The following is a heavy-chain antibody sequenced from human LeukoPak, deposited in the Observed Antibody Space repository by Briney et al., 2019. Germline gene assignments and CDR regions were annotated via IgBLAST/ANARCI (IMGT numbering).Heavy chain of an antibody. CDR2: ISGSGGST. V-gene: IGHV3-23*01. Sequence: GGSLRLTCAASGFTFSSYAMSWVRQAPGKGLEWVSAISGSGGSTYYADSVKGRFTISRDNSKNTLYLQMNSLRAEDTAVYYCAKDGRDIVVVPADQNDAFDIWGQGTMVTVSS. CDR1: GFTFSSYA. CDR3: AKDGRDIVVVPADQNDAFDI. J-gene: IGHJ3*02. D-gene: IGHD2-2*01.